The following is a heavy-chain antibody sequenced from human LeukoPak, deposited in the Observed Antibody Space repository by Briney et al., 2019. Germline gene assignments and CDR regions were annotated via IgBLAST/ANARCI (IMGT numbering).Heavy chain of an antibody. CDR3: ARHLGQWLAPPCFDY. D-gene: IGHD6-19*01. CDR1: GFTVSSNY. J-gene: IGHJ4*02. CDR2: IYSGGST. V-gene: IGHV3-53*01. Sequence: GGSLRLSCAASGFTVSSNYMSWVRQAPGKGLEWVSVIYSGGSTYYADSVKGRFTISRDNSKSTLYLQMDTLRAEDTAVYYCARHLGQWLAPPCFDYWGQGTLVTVSS.